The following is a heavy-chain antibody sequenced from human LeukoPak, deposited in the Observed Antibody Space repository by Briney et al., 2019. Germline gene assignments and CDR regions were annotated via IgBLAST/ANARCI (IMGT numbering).Heavy chain of an antibody. CDR3: AKDGSGWYHGNWFDP. CDR2: ISGSGGST. Sequence: PGGSLRLSCAAFGFTLSSYAMSWVRQAPGKGLEWVSAISGSGGSTYYADSVKGRFTISRDNSKNTLYLQMNSLRAEDTAVYYCAKDGSGWYHGNWFDPWGQGTLVTVSS. J-gene: IGHJ5*02. V-gene: IGHV3-23*01. CDR1: GFTLSSYA. D-gene: IGHD6-19*01.